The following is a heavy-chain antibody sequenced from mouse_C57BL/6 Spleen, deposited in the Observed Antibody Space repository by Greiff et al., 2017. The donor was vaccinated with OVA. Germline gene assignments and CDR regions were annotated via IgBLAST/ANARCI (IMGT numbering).Heavy chain of an antibody. V-gene: IGHV1-82*01. CDR1: GYAFSSSW. D-gene: IGHD4-1*01. Sequence: QVQLQQSGPELVKPGASVKISCKASGYAFSSSWMNWVKQRPGKGLEWIGRIYPGDGDTNYNGKFKGKATLTADKSSSTAYMQLSSLTSEDSAVYFCARAGNWGFAYWGQGTLVTVSA. CDR2: IYPGDGDT. CDR3: ARAGNWGFAY. J-gene: IGHJ3*01.